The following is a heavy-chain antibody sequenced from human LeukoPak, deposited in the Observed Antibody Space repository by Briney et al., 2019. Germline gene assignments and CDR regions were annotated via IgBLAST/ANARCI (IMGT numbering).Heavy chain of an antibody. CDR3: ARLITIFSTKFDP. CDR2: VYYSGST. J-gene: IGHJ5*02. V-gene: IGHV4-59*08. CDR1: GGSVSGYY. Sequence: PSETLSLTCVVSGGSVSGYYWGWIRQPPGRGLEWIGYVYYSGSTNYNPSFKSRITISVDTSRNQFSLQLSSVTATDTAMYYCARLITIFSTKFDPWGQGTLVTVSS. D-gene: IGHD3-3*01.